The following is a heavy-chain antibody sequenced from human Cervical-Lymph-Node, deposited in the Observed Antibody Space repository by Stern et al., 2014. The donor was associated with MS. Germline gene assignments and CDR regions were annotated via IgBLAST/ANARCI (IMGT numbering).Heavy chain of an antibody. CDR2: IKQDGSEK. CDR3: ARASDGSGYYPYFFDY. V-gene: IGHV3-7*01. J-gene: IGHJ4*02. Sequence: EVQLEESGGGLVQPGGSLRLSCAASGFTFSSYWMSWVRQAPGKGLEWVANIKQDGSEKYYVDSVKGRFTISRDNAKNSLYLQMNSLRAEDTAVYYCARASDGSGYYPYFFDYWGQGTLVTVSS. D-gene: IGHD3-22*01. CDR1: GFTFSSYW.